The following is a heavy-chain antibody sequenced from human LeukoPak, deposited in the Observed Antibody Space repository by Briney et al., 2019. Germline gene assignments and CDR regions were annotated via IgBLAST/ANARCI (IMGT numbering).Heavy chain of an antibody. V-gene: IGHV3-48*03. D-gene: IGHD2-15*01. J-gene: IGHJ4*02. CDR1: GFIFSSYE. Sequence: GGSLRLSCAASGFIFSSYEMNWVRQAPGKGLEWVSYISSSGGTIYYADSVKGRFTSSRDNAKNSLYLQMNSRRAEDTAVYYCASIEYCSGVSCYEYWGQGTLVTVSS. CDR2: ISSSGGTI. CDR3: ASIEYCSGVSCYEY.